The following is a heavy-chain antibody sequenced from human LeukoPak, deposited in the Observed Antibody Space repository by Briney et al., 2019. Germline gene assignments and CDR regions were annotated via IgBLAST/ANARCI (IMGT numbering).Heavy chain of an antibody. CDR3: ARVPPYYYDSSGYYYDACDI. Sequence: SETLSLTCTVSGGSIGSYYWSWIRQPPGKGLEWIGYIHDTGGTKHNPSLKSRVTISVDTSRNHLSLKLTSVTSADTAVYYCARVPPYYYDSSGYYYDACDIWGQGTMVTVSS. V-gene: IGHV4-59*01. J-gene: IGHJ3*02. CDR1: GGSIGSYY. D-gene: IGHD3-22*01. CDR2: IHDTGGT.